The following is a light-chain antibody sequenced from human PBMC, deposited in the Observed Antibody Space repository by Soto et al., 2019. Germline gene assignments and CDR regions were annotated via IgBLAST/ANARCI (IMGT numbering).Light chain of an antibody. Sequence: QSVLTQPPSVSGAPGQRVTISCTGSSSNIGSTYDVQWYQQLPGTAPKLLIHGNTNRPSGVPDRFSGSKSGTSASLAITGLQADDEAEYDYQSYADSLSVHYVFGTGTKLTVL. J-gene: IGLJ1*01. CDR1: SSNIGSTYD. V-gene: IGLV1-40*01. CDR2: GNT. CDR3: QSYADSLSVHYV.